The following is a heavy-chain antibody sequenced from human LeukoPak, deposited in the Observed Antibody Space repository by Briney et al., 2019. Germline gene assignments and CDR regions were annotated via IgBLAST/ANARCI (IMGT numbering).Heavy chain of an antibody. CDR3: ATGYGVSEYYYYGMDV. V-gene: IGHV3-23*01. CDR2: ISGSGGST. J-gene: IGHJ6*02. D-gene: IGHD3-3*01. Sequence: GGSLRLSCAASGFTFSSYAMSWVRQAPGKGLEWVSAISGSGGSTYYADSVKGRFTISRDNSKNTLYLQMNGLRAEDTAVYYCATGYGVSEYYYYGMDVWGQGTTVTVSS. CDR1: GFTFSSYA.